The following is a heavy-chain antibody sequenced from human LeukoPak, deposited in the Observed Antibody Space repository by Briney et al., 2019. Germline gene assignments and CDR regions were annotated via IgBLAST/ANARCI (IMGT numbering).Heavy chain of an antibody. CDR3: ARDPGRSDDSSGYYFDY. Sequence: GGSLRLSCAASGFTFSSYGMHWVRQAPSKGLEWVAVIWYDGSNKYYADSVKGRFTISRDNSKNTLYLQMNSLRAEDTAVYYCARDPGRSDDSSGYYFDYWGQGTLVTVSS. J-gene: IGHJ4*02. CDR2: IWYDGSNK. D-gene: IGHD3-22*01. V-gene: IGHV3-33*01. CDR1: GFTFSSYG.